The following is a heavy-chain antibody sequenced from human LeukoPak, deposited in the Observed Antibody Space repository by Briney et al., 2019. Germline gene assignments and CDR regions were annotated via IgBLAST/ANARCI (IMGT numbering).Heavy chain of an antibody. CDR1: GFTFSDYY. J-gene: IGHJ6*03. D-gene: IGHD6-13*01. CDR2: ISSSGSTI. V-gene: IGHV3-11*04. Sequence: GGSLRLSCAASGFTFSDYYMSWIRQAPGKGLEWVSYISSSGSTIYYADSVKGRFTISRDNAKNSLYLQMNSLRAEDTAVYYCARDSSSWYIHYYYYMDVWGKGTTVTVSS. CDR3: ARDSSSWYIHYYYYMDV.